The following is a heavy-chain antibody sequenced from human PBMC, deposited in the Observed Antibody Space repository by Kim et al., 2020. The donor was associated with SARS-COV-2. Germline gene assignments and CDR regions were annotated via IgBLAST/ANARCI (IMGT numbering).Heavy chain of an antibody. Sequence: SETLSLTCAVYGGSFSGYYWSWIRQPPGKGLEWIGEINHSGSTNYNPSLKSRVTISVDTSKNQFSLKLSSVTAADKAVYYCARGGGGSKVWSEYYFDYWG. D-gene: IGHD3-3*01. CDR3: ARGGGGSKVWSEYYFDY. CDR1: GGSFSGYY. CDR2: INHSGST. V-gene: IGHV4-34*01. J-gene: IGHJ4*01.